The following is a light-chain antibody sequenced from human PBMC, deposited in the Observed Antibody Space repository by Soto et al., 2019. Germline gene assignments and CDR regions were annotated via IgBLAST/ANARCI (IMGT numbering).Light chain of an antibody. CDR1: SSNIGSNS. CDR2: SNN. CDR3: AAWDDSLNGREV. J-gene: IGLJ1*01. Sequence: QSVLTQPPSASVTPGQRVTITCSGSSSNIGSNSVNWYQQLPGAAPKLLIYSNNQRPSGVPDRFSGSKSGTSASLAISGLQSEDEADYYCAAWDDSLNGREVFGTGTKVTVL. V-gene: IGLV1-44*01.